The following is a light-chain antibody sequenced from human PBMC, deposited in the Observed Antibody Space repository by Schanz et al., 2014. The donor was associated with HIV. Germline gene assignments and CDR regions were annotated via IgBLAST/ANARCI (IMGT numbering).Light chain of an antibody. CDR2: GAS. J-gene: IGKJ4*01. V-gene: IGKV3D-15*01. CDR1: QTVSSN. CDR3: QQYDNWPPLT. Sequence: EIVLTQSPDTLSLSPGERATLSCRASQTVSSNSLAWYQQKPGQSPRLLIYGASTRATAIPDRFSGSGSGTDFSLTISSLQSEDFAVYYCQQYDNWPPLTFGGGTKVEIK.